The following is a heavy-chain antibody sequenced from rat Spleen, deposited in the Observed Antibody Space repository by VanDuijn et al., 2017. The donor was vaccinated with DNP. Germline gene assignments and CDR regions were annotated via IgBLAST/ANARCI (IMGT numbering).Heavy chain of an antibody. D-gene: IGHD1-12*01. J-gene: IGHJ2*01. CDR3: TREGTMMTVGFLDY. V-gene: IGHV2-19*01. CDR2: IRANGIT. Sequence: QVQLRGSGPGLVQPSQTLSLTCTVSGFSLTDYSVHWVRQPPGKGLEWLGRIRANGITDYNSGLKSRLSISRDTSKSQVLLKLNSLQTEDTAIYFCTREGTMMTVGFLDYWGRGVLVTVSS. CDR1: GFSLTDYS.